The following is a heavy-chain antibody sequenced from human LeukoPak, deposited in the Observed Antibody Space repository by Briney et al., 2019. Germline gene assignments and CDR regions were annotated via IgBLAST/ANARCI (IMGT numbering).Heavy chain of an antibody. J-gene: IGHJ5*02. CDR3: ATRRRGACDILTGYNGFDP. D-gene: IGHD3-9*01. CDR2: INHSGST. CDR1: GGSFSGYY. V-gene: IGHV4-34*01. Sequence: SETLSLTCAVYGGSFSGYYWSWIRQPPGKGLEWIGEINHSGSTNYNPSLKSRVTISVDTSKNQFSLKLSSVTAADTAVYYVATRRRGACDILTGYNGFDPGGQGTRVTVYS.